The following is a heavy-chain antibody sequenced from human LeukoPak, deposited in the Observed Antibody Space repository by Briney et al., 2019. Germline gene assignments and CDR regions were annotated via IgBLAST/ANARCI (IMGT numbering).Heavy chain of an antibody. J-gene: IGHJ4*02. CDR2: INPSGGST. V-gene: IGHV1-46*01. CDR1: GYTFTSYY. D-gene: IGHD4-23*01. Sequence: GASVKVSCKASGYTFTSYYMHWVRQAPGQGLEWMVIINPSGGSTSYAQKFQGRVTMTRDTSTRTVYMELNSLRAEDTALYYCAKDMETTVVTPTFDYWGQGTLVTVSS. CDR3: AKDMETTVVTPTFDY.